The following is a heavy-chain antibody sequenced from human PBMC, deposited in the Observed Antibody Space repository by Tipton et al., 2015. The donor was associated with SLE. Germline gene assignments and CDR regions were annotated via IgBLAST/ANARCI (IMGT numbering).Heavy chain of an antibody. Sequence: TLSLTCTVSGGSIGSYYWSWIRQSPGKGLEWIGYIYYIGSTNYNPSLKSRVTISVDTSKNQFSLKLSSVTAADTAVYYCARAPNWNFWYFDLWGRGTLVTVSS. CDR1: GGSIGSYY. CDR2: IYYIGST. CDR3: ARAPNWNFWYFDL. D-gene: IGHD1-7*01. J-gene: IGHJ2*01. V-gene: IGHV4-59*01.